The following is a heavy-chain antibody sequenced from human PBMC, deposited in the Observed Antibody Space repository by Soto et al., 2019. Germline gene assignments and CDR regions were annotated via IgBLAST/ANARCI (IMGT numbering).Heavy chain of an antibody. CDR1: GYTFTSDD. J-gene: IGHJ6*02. V-gene: IGHV1-8*01. CDR3: AIERRREIDGMDV. D-gene: IGHD1-26*01. Sequence: QVQLVQSGAEVKKPGASVKVSCKASGYTFTSDDINWVRQATGQGLEWMGWMNRNSGNTGYAQKFQGRVTMTWNASISTAYMELRSLRSEDTAVYYCAIERRREIDGMDVLGQGTTVTVSS. CDR2: MNRNSGNT.